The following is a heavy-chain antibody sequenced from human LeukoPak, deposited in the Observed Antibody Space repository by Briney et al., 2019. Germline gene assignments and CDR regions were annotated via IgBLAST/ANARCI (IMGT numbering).Heavy chain of an antibody. D-gene: IGHD5-18*01. CDR2: ISYDGSNK. CDR1: GFTFSSYG. J-gene: IGHJ5*02. CDR3: AKDDTEKGFDP. V-gene: IGHV3-30*18. Sequence: GGSLRLSCAASGFTFSSYGMHWVRQAPGKGLEWVAVISYDGSNKYYADSVKGRFTISRDNSKNMLYLQMNSLRAEDTAVYHCAKDDTEKGFDPWGQGTLVTVSS.